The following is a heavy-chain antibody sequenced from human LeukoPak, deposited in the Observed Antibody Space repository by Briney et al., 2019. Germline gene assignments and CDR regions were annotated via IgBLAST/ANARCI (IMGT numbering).Heavy chain of an antibody. CDR1: GFTFNRHA. D-gene: IGHD3-9*01. V-gene: IGHV3-30*04. J-gene: IGHJ3*02. CDR2: ISYDKSYE. CDR3: ARSLTGYDAFDI. Sequence: GGSLRLSCAASGFTFNRHAMHWVRQAPGKGLEWVAVISYDKSYEEYTDSVKGRFTISRDNSRNTLFLEMNSLRTEDTAIYYCARSLTGYDAFDIWGQGTRVTVSS.